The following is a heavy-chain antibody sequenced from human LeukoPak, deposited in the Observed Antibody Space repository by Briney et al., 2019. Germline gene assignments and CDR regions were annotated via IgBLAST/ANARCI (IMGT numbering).Heavy chain of an antibody. Sequence: GASVKVSCKASGGTFSRYAISWVRQAPGQGLEWMGRIIPILGIANYAQKFQGRVTITADKSTSTAYMELSSLRSEDTAVYYCARGTYSGYQPLDYWGQGALVTVSS. V-gene: IGHV1-69*04. CDR3: ARGTYSGYQPLDY. D-gene: IGHD5-12*01. J-gene: IGHJ4*02. CDR1: GGTFSRYA. CDR2: IIPILGIA.